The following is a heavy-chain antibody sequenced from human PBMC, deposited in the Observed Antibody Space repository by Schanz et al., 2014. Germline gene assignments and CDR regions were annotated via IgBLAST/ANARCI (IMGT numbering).Heavy chain of an antibody. V-gene: IGHV3-30*18. D-gene: IGHD3-10*01. CDR3: AKDGPGGSGSYSADGGMDV. CDR2: ISYDGSKK. CDR1: GFMFSSYG. J-gene: IGHJ3*01. Sequence: QVQLVESGGGVVQPGRSLRLSCAASGFMFSSYGMHWVRQAPGKGLEWVGVISYDGSKKSYADSVKGRFTISRDNSKNTLYLQMNSLRAEDTAVYYCAKDGPGGSGSYSADGGMDVWGPGTMVTVSS.